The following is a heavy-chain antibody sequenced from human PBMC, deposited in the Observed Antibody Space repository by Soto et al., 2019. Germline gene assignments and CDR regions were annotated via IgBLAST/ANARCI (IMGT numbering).Heavy chain of an antibody. CDR1: GYSFTTYW. D-gene: IGHD6-19*01. Sequence: GESLKISCQASGYSFTTYWISWVRQMPGKGLECMGRIDPTDSYTDYGPSFEGHVTMSVDRSINTAYLEWSSLKASDSAMYYCARHEVDSSGWDGPYYYYGMDVWGQGTTVTVSS. CDR3: ARHEVDSSGWDGPYYYYGMDV. J-gene: IGHJ6*02. V-gene: IGHV5-10-1*01. CDR2: IDPTDSYT.